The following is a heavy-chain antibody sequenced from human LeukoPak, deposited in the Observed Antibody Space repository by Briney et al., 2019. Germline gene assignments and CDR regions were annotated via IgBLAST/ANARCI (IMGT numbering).Heavy chain of an antibody. CDR1: GFTFSNYW. CDR3: ARGGAAAARKRGVDY. D-gene: IGHD6-13*01. CDR2: IKEDGGDK. J-gene: IGHJ4*02. Sequence: GGSLRLSCAASGFTFSNYWMSWVRQAPGKGLEWVASIKEDGGDKFYVASVKGRFTISRDNAKNSLYLQMNSLRAEDAAVYYCARGGAAAARKRGVDYRGQGTLVTVSS. V-gene: IGHV3-7*01.